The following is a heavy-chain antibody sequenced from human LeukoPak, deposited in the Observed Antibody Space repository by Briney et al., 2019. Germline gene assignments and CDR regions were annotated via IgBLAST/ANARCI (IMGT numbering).Heavy chain of an antibody. V-gene: IGHV3-21*01. CDR3: ARGVAAAGPDY. CDR2: ISSSSSYI. D-gene: IGHD6-13*01. J-gene: IGHJ4*02. Sequence: GRPLRLSCAASGFTFSSYSMNWVRQAPGKGLEWVSSISSSSSYIYYADSVKGRFTISRDNAKNSLYLQMNSLRAEDTAVYYCARGVAAAGPDYWGQGTLVTVSS. CDR1: GFTFSSYS.